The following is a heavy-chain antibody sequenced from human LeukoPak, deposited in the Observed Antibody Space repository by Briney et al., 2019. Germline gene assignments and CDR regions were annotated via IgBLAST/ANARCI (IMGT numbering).Heavy chain of an antibody. CDR3: AVARLRFLEYKAAFDI. V-gene: IGHV1-58*01. Sequence: SVRVSCKASGFTFTSSAVQWVRQARGQRLEWIGWIVVGSGNTNYAQKFQERVTITRDMSTSTAYMELSSLRSEDTAVYYCAVARLRFLEYKAAFDIWGQGTMVTVSS. CDR2: IVVGSGNT. D-gene: IGHD3-3*01. CDR1: GFTFTSSA. J-gene: IGHJ3*02.